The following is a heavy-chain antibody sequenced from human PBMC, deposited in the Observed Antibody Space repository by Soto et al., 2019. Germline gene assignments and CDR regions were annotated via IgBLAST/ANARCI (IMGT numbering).Heavy chain of an antibody. J-gene: IGHJ6*02. CDR3: ARNGGTSPARYGMDV. CDR1: GGSISSYY. D-gene: IGHD1-26*01. CDR2: IYYSGNT. Sequence: SETLSLTCTVSGGSISSYYWSWIRQPPRKGLEWISYIYYSGNTNYNPSLKSRVTISVDTSKNQFSLKLSSVTAADTAVYYCARNGGTSPARYGMDVWGQGTTVTVSS. V-gene: IGHV4-59*12.